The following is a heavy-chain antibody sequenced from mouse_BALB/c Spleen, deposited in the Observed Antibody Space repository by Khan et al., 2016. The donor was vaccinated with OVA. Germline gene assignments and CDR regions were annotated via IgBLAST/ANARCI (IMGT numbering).Heavy chain of an antibody. D-gene: IGHD1-1*01. CDR2: ISYSGST. Sequence: EVQLQESGPGLVKPSQSLSLTCTVTGYSITSNYAWNWIRQLPGNKLEWMGYISYSGSTSYNPSLKSRIFITRDTSKNQFFLQLNSVTTEDAATYYCARGKYYGYAMDYWGQGTSVTVSS. CDR3: ARGKYYGYAMDY. V-gene: IGHV3-2*02. CDR1: GYSITSNYA. J-gene: IGHJ4*01.